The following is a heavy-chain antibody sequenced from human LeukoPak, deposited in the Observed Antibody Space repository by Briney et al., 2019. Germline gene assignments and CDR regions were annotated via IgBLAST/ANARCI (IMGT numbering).Heavy chain of an antibody. V-gene: IGHV4-38-2*02. J-gene: IGHJ4*02. D-gene: IGHD1-26*01. CDR3: ARALQTATHGIDY. CDR1: GYSISSGYY. CDR2: IFHSGST. Sequence: SETLSLTCTVSGYSISSGYYWGWIRQPPGKGMEWIGSIFHSGSTYYNPSLKSRVTISVDTSKNQFSLKLSSVTAADTAVYYCARALQTATHGIDYWGQGTLVTVSS.